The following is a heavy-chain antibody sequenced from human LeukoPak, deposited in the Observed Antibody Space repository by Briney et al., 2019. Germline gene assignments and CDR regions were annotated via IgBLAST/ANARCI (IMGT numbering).Heavy chain of an antibody. Sequence: PGGSLRLSCAASGFNFDEYAMHWVRQAPGKGLEWVSGISWNSGTIRYADSVKGRFTISRDNAKNSLYLEMNSLRAEDMGLYYRAKGQKYYYYYYMDVWGRGTTVSVSS. CDR1: GFNFDEYA. J-gene: IGHJ6*03. CDR3: AKGQKYYYYYYMDV. CDR2: ISWNSGTI. V-gene: IGHV3-9*03.